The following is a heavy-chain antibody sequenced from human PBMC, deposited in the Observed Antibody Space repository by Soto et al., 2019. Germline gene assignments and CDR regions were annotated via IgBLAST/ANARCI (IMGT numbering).Heavy chain of an antibody. CDR1: GFTFSSYS. CDR3: ARDFTFESYYDSSRMDRAFDI. V-gene: IGHV3-21*01. J-gene: IGHJ3*02. CDR2: ISSSSSYI. Sequence: EVQLVESGGGLVKPGGSLRLSCAASGFTFSSYSMNWVRQAPGKGLEWVSSISSSSSYIYYADSVKGRFTISRDNAKNSLYLQMNSLRAEDTAVYYCARDFTFESYYDSSRMDRAFDIWGQGTMVTVSS. D-gene: IGHD3-22*01.